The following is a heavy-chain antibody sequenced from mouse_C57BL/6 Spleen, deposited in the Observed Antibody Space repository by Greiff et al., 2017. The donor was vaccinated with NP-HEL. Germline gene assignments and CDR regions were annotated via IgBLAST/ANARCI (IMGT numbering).Heavy chain of an antibody. V-gene: IGHV1-15*01. CDR2: IDPETGGT. Sequence: VQLQQSGAELVRPGASVTLSCKASGYTFTDYEMHWVKQTPVHGLEWIGAIDPETGGTAYNQKFKGKAILTADKSSSTAYMELRSLTSEDSAVYYCTRHYGSSYVEMDYWGQGTSVTVSS. CDR1: GYTFTDYE. D-gene: IGHD1-1*01. J-gene: IGHJ4*01. CDR3: TRHYGSSYVEMDY.